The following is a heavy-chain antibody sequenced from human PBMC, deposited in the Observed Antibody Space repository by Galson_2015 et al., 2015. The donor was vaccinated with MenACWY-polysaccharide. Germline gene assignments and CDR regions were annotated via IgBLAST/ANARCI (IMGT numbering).Heavy chain of an antibody. V-gene: IGHV3-30*04. Sequence: SLRLSCAVSGTSFRSYAMHWVRQAPGKGLEWVAVVSYDGNSQKYAEAVKGRFTISRDDSNNTLYLQMNSLKTADTAIYYCARDRGRWEPRSNYFDPWGQGTLVTVSS. J-gene: IGHJ5*02. CDR1: GTSFRSYA. D-gene: IGHD4-11*01. CDR3: ARDRGRWEPRSNYFDP. CDR2: VSYDGNSQ.